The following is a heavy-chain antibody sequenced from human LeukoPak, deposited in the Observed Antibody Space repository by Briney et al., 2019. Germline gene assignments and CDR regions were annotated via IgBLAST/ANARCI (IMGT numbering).Heavy chain of an antibody. V-gene: IGHV3-7*01. Sequence: GGSLRLSCAASGFTFSSYWMSWVRQAPGKGLGWVANIKQDGSEKYYVDSVKGRFTISRDNAKNSLYLQMNSLRAEDTAVYYCARDQVSCSSTSCLKGFDYWGQGTLVTVSS. CDR1: GFTFSSYW. J-gene: IGHJ4*02. CDR2: IKQDGSEK. CDR3: ARDQVSCSSTSCLKGFDY. D-gene: IGHD2-2*01.